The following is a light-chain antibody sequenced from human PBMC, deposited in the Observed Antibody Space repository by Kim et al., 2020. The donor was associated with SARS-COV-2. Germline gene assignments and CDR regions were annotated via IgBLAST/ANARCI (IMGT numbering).Light chain of an antibody. J-gene: IGKJ4*01. CDR3: HRADSFPLG. CDR2: AAS. CDR1: QDISSW. Sequence: DIQMTQSPSSVSASVGDRVTITCRASQDISSWLAWYQQKPGKAPKLLISAASSLQSGVPSRFSVSGSGTDFTLTISTLQPEDFASYYCHRADSFPLGFGGGTKVYIK. V-gene: IGKV1-12*01.